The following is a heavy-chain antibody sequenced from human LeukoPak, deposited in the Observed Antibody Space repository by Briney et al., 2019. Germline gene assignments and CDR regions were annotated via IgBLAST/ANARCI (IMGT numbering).Heavy chain of an antibody. CDR3: ARDAPYDFWSGYYYYFDY. CDR2: INSDGINT. D-gene: IGHD3-3*01. J-gene: IGHJ4*02. V-gene: IGHV3-74*01. Sequence: QPGGSLRLSCAASGFTFSNYWMHWVRHAPGKGLVWVSRINSDGINTSYADSVKGRFTISRDNAKNTLNLQMNSLRAEDTAVYYCARDAPYDFWSGYYYYFDYWGQGTLVTVSS. CDR1: GFTFSNYW.